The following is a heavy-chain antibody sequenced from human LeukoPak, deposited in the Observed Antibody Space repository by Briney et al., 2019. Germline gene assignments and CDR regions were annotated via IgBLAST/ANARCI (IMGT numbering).Heavy chain of an antibody. D-gene: IGHD6-19*01. CDR1: GYTFTSYG. J-gene: IGHJ3*02. V-gene: IGHV1-18*01. CDR3: ARAPPTYSSGCGI. CDR2: ISAYNGNT. Sequence: ASVKVSCKASGYTFTSYGISWVRQAPGQGLEWMGWISAYNGNTNYAQKFQGRVTMTRDTSTSTVYMELSSLRSEDTAVYYCARAPPTYSSGCGIWGQGTMVTVSS.